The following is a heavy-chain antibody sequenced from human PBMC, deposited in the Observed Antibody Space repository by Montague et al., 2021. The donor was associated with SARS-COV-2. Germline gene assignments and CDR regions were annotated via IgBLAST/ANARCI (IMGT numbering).Heavy chain of an antibody. V-gene: IGHV4-39*01. CDR1: GGSISSSSYY. Sequence: SETLSLTCTVSGGSISSSSYYWGWIRQPPGKGLEWIGSIYYSGSTYYXXXLKSRVTISVDTSKNQFSLKLSSVTAADTAVYYCARQDDILTGYYYGMDVWGQGTTVTVSS. CDR3: ARQDDILTGYYYGMDV. CDR2: IYYSGST. J-gene: IGHJ6*02. D-gene: IGHD3-9*01.